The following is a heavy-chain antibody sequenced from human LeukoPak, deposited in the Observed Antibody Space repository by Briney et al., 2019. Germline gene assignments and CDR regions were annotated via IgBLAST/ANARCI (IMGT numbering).Heavy chain of an antibody. CDR1: GFTFSSYA. CDR3: ASARDIVVVPAYFDY. J-gene: IGHJ4*02. CDR2: ISGSGGST. V-gene: IGHV3-23*01. Sequence: GGXLRLSCAASGFTFSSYARSWVRQAPGKGLEGVSAISGSGGSTYYADSVKGGFTISRDNSKNTLYMQMKRLRAEDTAVYYCASARDIVVVPAYFDYWGQGTLVTVSS. D-gene: IGHD2-2*01.